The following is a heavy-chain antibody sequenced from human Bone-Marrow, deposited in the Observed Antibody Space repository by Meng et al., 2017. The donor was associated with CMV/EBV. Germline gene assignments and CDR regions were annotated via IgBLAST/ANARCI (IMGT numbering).Heavy chain of an antibody. J-gene: IGHJ3*02. D-gene: IGHD1-26*01. CDR2: IRGSGGGT. CDR3: ARDGGGRELLRFAFDI. V-gene: IGHV3-23*01. CDR1: GFTFSSYA. Sequence: GESLKISCAASGFTFSSYAMSWVRQAPGKGLEWVSAIRGSGGGTYYADSVKGRFTISRDNSKNTLYLQMNSLRAEDTAVYYCARDGGGRELLRFAFDIWGQGTMVTVSS.